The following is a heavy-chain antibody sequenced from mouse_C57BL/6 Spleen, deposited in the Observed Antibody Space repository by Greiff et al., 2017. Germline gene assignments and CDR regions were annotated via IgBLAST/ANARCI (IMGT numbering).Heavy chain of an antibody. V-gene: IGHV1-52*01. D-gene: IGHD1-1*01. CDR2: IAPSDSET. J-gene: IGHJ3*01. Sequence: VQLQQSGAELVRPGSSVKLSCKASGYTFTSYWMHWVKQRPIQGLEWIGNIAPSDSETHYNQKFKEKATLTVEKSSSTAYMQLSSLTSEDSAVYYSARGVEGSPWCANWVQETLVTVSA. CDR1: GYTFTSYW. CDR3: ARGVEGSPWCAN.